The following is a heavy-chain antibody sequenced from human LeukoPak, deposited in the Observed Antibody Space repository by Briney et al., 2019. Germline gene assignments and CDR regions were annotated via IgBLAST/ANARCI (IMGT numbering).Heavy chain of an antibody. D-gene: IGHD5-24*01. CDR2: IWYDGSNK. J-gene: IGHJ5*02. V-gene: IGHV3-30*19. Sequence: PGGSLRLSCAASGFTFSSYGMHWVRQAPGKGLEWVAVIWYDGSNKYYADSVKGRFTISRDNSKNTLYLQMNSLRAEDTALYYCAREDNPLWFDPWGQGTLVIVSS. CDR1: GFTFSSYG. CDR3: AREDNPLWFDP.